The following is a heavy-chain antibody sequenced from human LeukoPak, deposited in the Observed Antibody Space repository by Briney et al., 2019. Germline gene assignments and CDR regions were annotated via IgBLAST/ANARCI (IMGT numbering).Heavy chain of an antibody. Sequence: SETLSLTCTVSGGSISTYYWSWIRQPPRKGLEWIGYIYYSGSTNYNPSLKSRVTISVDTSKNQFSLKLSSVTAADTAVYYCARDRRIAAAGGYYYGMDVWGQGTTVTVSS. CDR1: GGSISTYY. CDR3: ARDRRIAAAGGYYYGMDV. V-gene: IGHV4-59*12. D-gene: IGHD6-13*01. CDR2: IYYSGST. J-gene: IGHJ6*02.